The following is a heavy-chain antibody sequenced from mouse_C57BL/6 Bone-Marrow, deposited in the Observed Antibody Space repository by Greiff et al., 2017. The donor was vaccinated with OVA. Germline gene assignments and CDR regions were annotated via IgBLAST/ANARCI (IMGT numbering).Heavy chain of an antibody. D-gene: IGHD2-1*01. J-gene: IGHJ3*01. Sequence: EVKLMESGGDLVKPGGSLKLSCAASGFTFSSYGMSWVRQTPDKRLEWVATISSGGSYTYYPDSVKGRFTISRDNAKNTLYLQMSSLKTEDTAMYYCARPIYCGNYVGFAYWGQGTLVTVSA. CDR3: ARPIYCGNYVGFAY. CDR2: ISSGGSYT. CDR1: GFTFSSYG. V-gene: IGHV5-6*01.